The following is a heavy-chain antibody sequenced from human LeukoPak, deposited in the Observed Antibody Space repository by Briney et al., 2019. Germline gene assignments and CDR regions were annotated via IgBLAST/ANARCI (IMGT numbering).Heavy chain of an antibody. D-gene: IGHD2-8*01. Sequence: GGSLRLSCAASGFTFDDYGMSWVRQAPGKGLEWVSGINWNGGSTGYADSVKGRFTISRDNAKDSLYLQMNSLRAEDTALYYCAREDCTNGVCPLDYYMDVWGKGTTVTVSS. CDR1: GFTFDDYG. CDR2: INWNGGST. V-gene: IGHV3-20*04. CDR3: AREDCTNGVCPLDYYMDV. J-gene: IGHJ6*03.